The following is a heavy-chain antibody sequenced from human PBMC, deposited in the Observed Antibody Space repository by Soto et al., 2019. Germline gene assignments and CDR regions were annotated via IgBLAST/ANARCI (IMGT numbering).Heavy chain of an antibody. CDR2: IYSGGST. D-gene: IGHD3-22*01. Sequence: EVQLVESGGGLIQPGGSLRLSCAASGFTVSSNYMSWVRQAPGKGLEWVSVIYSGGSTYYADSVKGRFTVSRDNSKNTLYLQRNSLRADDTAVYYCARDSVSYDSTTRVGMYVWGKATTVTVSS. CDR3: ARDSVSYDSTTRVGMYV. J-gene: IGHJ6*04. V-gene: IGHV3-53*01. CDR1: GFTVSSNY.